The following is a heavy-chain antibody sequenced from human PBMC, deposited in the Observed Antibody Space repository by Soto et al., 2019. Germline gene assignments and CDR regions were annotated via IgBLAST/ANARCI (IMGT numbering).Heavy chain of an antibody. CDR3: ARVYDDYLIDAFDI. J-gene: IGHJ3*02. CDR2: IGRRGSPI. Sequence: EAQLVESGGGLVQPGGSLRLSCAAFEFTLSNYEMDWVRQAPGKGLEGVSHIGRRGSPIYYADSVKGRFTISRDNAKNSVLLQMNSLRPEDTAFYYCARVYDDYLIDAFDIWCQGTMVSVSS. V-gene: IGHV3-48*03. D-gene: IGHD4-17*01. CDR1: EFTLSNYE.